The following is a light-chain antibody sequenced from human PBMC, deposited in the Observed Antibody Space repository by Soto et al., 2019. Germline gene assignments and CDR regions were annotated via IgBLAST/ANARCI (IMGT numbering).Light chain of an antibody. Sequence: QSALTQPASVSGSPGQSITITCTGTSSDVGGYNYVSWYQQHPGKAPKVLISDVSNRPSGISNRFSGSKSGNTASLTISGLQAEDEADYYCSSYTSIDTWVFRTGTKLTVL. CDR2: DVS. V-gene: IGLV2-14*03. CDR1: SSDVGGYNY. CDR3: SSYTSIDTWV. J-gene: IGLJ1*01.